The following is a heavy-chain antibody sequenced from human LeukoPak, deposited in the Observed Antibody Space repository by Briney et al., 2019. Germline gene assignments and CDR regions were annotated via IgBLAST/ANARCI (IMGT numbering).Heavy chain of an antibody. D-gene: IGHD3-10*01. J-gene: IGHJ3*02. CDR3: ASKLPVTMVRDDAFDI. Sequence: GASVKVSCKASGGTFSSYAISWVRQAPGQGLEWMGGIIPIFGTANYAQKFQGRVTITADKSTSTAYMELSSLRSEDTAVYYCASKLPVTMVRDDAFDIWGQGTMVTVSS. CDR2: IIPIFGTA. V-gene: IGHV1-69*06. CDR1: GGTFSSYA.